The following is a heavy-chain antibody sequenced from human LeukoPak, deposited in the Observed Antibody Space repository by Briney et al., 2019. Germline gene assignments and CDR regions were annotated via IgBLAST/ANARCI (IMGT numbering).Heavy chain of an antibody. CDR2: ISSDGGNR. CDR3: ARGRAVTGSTVIDY. D-gene: IGHD6-19*01. CDR1: GFTFSSYA. J-gene: IGHJ4*02. V-gene: IGHV3-30-3*01. Sequence: GGSLRLSCAASGFTFSSYAMHWVRRAPGKALEWVATISSDGGNRYYSDSVKGRFTISRDNSKNTLYLQMNSLRPEDTAVFHCARGRAVTGSTVIDYWGQGTLVTASS.